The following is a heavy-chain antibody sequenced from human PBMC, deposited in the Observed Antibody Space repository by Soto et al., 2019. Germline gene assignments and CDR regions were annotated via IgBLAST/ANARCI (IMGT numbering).Heavy chain of an antibody. J-gene: IGHJ4*02. CDR3: AKDGYYDSSGLFDY. CDR1: GFTFSDYY. V-gene: IGHV3-11*01. CDR2: ISSSGSDI. D-gene: IGHD3-22*01. Sequence: PGGSLRLSCAASGFTFSDYYMSWIRQAPGKGLEWVSYISSSGSDINYADSVKGRFTISRDNAKNSLYLQMNSLRAEDTAVYYCAKDGYYDSSGLFDYWGQGTLVTVSS.